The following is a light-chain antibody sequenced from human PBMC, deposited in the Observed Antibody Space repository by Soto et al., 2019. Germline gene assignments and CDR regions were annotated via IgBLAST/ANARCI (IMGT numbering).Light chain of an antibody. V-gene: IGLV2-14*01. CDR2: EVS. J-gene: IGLJ3*02. Sequence: QSALTQPASVSGSPGQSITISCTGTSNDIGTYRYVSWYQQHPGKVPKLIIFEVSDRPSGVSHRFSGSKSGNTAYLTISGIQAEDEADYYCTSYTTSSTLVFGGGTQLTVL. CDR3: TSYTTSSTLV. CDR1: SNDIGTYRY.